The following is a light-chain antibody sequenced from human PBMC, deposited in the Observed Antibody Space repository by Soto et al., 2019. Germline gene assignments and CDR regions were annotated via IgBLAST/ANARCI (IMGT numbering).Light chain of an antibody. CDR3: PSYDSSLSVV. V-gene: IGLV1-40*01. Sequence: QSVLTQPPSVSGAPGQRVTISCTGSSSNIGAGYDVHWYQQLPGTAPKLLIYGNSNRPSGVPDRFSGSKSGTSASLAITGLQAEDEADYYCPSYDSSLSVVSGGGTKVTVL. CDR2: GNS. CDR1: SSNIGAGYD. J-gene: IGLJ2*01.